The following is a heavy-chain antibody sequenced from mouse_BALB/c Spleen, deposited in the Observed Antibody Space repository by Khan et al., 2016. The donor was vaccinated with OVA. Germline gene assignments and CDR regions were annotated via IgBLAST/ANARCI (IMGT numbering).Heavy chain of an antibody. CDR2: IAPANGET. CDR1: GFNIKDTY. CDR3: VYPSYDPRNFDV. J-gene: IGHJ1*01. V-gene: IGHV14-3*02. Sequence: VQLQQSGAELVKPGASVKLSCTVSGFNIKDTYIHWVKQRPEQGLEWIGRIAPANGETKYDPKFQGKATITADTSSHTSYLQLSSLTSEDTAVYYCVYPSYDPRNFDVWGAGTTVTVSS. D-gene: IGHD2-3*01.